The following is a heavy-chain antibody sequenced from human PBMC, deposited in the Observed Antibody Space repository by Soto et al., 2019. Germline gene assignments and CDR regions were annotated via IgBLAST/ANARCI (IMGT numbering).Heavy chain of an antibody. CDR3: ARDLWENYYGSGSIGNDWYFDL. CDR1: GFTFSSYS. J-gene: IGHJ2*01. CDR2: ISSSSSYI. D-gene: IGHD3-10*01. Sequence: EVQLVESGGGLVKPGGSLRLSCAASGFTFSSYSMNWVRQAPGKGLEWVSSISSSSSYIYYADSVKGRFTISRDNAKNSLYLQMNSLRAEDTAVYYCARDLWENYYGSGSIGNDWYFDLWGRGTLVTVSS. V-gene: IGHV3-21*01.